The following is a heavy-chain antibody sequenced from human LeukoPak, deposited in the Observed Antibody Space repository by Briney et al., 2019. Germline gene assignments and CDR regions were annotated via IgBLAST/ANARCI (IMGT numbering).Heavy chain of an antibody. CDR1: DGSISSSSYY. D-gene: IGHD3-22*01. CDR3: ARRNAPNDYYDSSGYYSNAFDI. CDR2: IYYSGST. Sequence: SETLSLTCTVSDGSISSSSYYWGWIRQPPGKGLEWIGSIYYSGSTYYNPSLKSRVTISVDTSKNQFSLKLSSVTAADTAVYYCARRNAPNDYYDSSGYYSNAFDIWGQGTMVTVSS. J-gene: IGHJ3*02. V-gene: IGHV4-39*01.